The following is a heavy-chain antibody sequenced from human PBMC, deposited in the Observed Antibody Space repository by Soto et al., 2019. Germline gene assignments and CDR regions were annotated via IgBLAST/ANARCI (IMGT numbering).Heavy chain of an antibody. J-gene: IGHJ6*02. CDR3: AKSSVPAAGGMDV. Sequence: GGSLRLSCAASGFTFSSYSMNWVRQAPGKGLEWVSSISSSSSYIYYADSVKGRFTISRDNSKNTLYLQMNSLRAEDTAVYYCAKSSVPAAGGMDVWGQGTTVTVSS. CDR2: ISSSSSYI. V-gene: IGHV3-21*04. D-gene: IGHD2-2*01. CDR1: GFTFSSYS.